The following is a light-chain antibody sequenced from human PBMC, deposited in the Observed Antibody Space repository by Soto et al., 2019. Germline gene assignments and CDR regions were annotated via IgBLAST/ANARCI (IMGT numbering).Light chain of an antibody. J-gene: IGKJ1*01. CDR2: GAS. CDR1: QSVSSSY. Sequence: VLPQAPSARSVSKVERCSRSLMASQSVSSSYLAWYQQKPGQAPRLLIYGASSRATGIPDRFSGSGSPTDFTLTISRLEPEEFAVYYCQQYVSSLWTFGQGTRVDIK. CDR3: QQYVSSLWT. V-gene: IGKV3-20*01.